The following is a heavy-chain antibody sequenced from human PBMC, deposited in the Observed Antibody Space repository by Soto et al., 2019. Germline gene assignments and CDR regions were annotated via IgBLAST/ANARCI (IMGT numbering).Heavy chain of an antibody. Sequence: GGSLRLSCVASGFTFSSYAMHWVRQAPGKGLEWVAVISYDGSNKYYADSVKGRFTISRDNSKNTLYLQMNSLRAEDTAVYYCARDWGIAAAGTYYYGMDVWGQGTTVTVSS. CDR3: ARDWGIAAAGTYYYGMDV. J-gene: IGHJ6*02. V-gene: IGHV3-30-3*01. CDR2: ISYDGSNK. CDR1: GFTFSSYA. D-gene: IGHD6-13*01.